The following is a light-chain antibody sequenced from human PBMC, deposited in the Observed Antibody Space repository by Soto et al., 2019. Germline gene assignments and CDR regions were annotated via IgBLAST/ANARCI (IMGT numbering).Light chain of an antibody. J-gene: IGKJ4*01. CDR3: QQSYSPFLT. Sequence: DIQMTQSPSSLSASVGDRVTITCRASQTISSYLNWYQQKPGTAPKVLIYASSNLQSGVPSRFSGSGSGTYFTLTISSLQPEDFATYYCQQSYSPFLTFGGGTKVDIK. CDR2: ASS. CDR1: QTISSY. V-gene: IGKV1-39*01.